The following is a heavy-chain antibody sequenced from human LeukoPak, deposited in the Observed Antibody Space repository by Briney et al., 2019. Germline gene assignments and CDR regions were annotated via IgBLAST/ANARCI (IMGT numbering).Heavy chain of an antibody. Sequence: PSETLSLTCSVSGASISSYYWSWIRQPPGKGLEWIGYIYYSGSTNYNPSLKSRVTISVDTSKNQFSLKLSSVTAADTAVYYCARDRWAAAGYYHYYMDVWGKGTTVTVSS. V-gene: IGHV4-59*01. CDR3: ARDRWAAAGYYHYYMDV. CDR1: GASISSYY. J-gene: IGHJ6*03. CDR2: IYYSGST. D-gene: IGHD6-13*01.